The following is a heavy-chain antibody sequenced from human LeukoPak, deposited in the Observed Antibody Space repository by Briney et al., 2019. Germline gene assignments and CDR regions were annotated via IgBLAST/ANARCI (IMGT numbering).Heavy chain of an antibody. Sequence: GGSLRLSCAASGFTVITDYMTWVRQAPGKGLEWVSVIYTGDATHYSDSVKGRFTISRDNSKNTLDLHMSNLRPEDTATYYCARVEMATGGSDVWGQGTTVTVSS. CDR1: GFTVITDY. CDR2: IYTGDAT. CDR3: ARVEMATGGSDV. J-gene: IGHJ6*02. V-gene: IGHV3-66*01. D-gene: IGHD5-24*01.